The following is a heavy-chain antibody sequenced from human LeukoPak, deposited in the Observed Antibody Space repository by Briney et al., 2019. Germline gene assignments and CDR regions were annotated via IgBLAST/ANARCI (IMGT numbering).Heavy chain of an antibody. CDR2: INPNSGGT. D-gene: IGHD2-15*01. CDR3: VGGGPDYGMDV. CDR1: GYTFTDYD. Sequence: ASVKVSCKASGYTFTDYDMNWVRQAPGQGLEWMGWINPNSGGTNYAPKFQGRVTMTRDTSISTAYMELRGLRSYDTAVYYCVGGGPDYGMDVWGQGTTVTVSS. V-gene: IGHV1-2*02. J-gene: IGHJ6*02.